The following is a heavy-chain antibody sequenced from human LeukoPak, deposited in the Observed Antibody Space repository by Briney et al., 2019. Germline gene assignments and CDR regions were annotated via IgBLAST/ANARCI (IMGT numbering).Heavy chain of an antibody. CDR3: ARYRPSESRSGEVTSLDY. CDR1: GGSISSGSYY. D-gene: IGHD3-3*01. V-gene: IGHV4-61*01. CDR2: IYYTGTT. Sequence: PSQTLSLTCTVSGGSISSGSYYWSWIRQPPGKGLEFIGHIYYTGTTKYNPSLKSRVTISLDTSENQFSLKLSSVTTADTAVYYCARYRPSESRSGEVTSLDYWGQGTLVTVSS. J-gene: IGHJ4*02.